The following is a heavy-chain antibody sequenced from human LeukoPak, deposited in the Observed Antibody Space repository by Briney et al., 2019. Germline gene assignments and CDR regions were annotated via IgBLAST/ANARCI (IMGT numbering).Heavy chain of an antibody. V-gene: IGHV3-15*01. D-gene: IGHD2-15*01. Sequence: GGSLRPSCAASGFTFSNAWMSWVRQAPGKGREWVGRIKSKTDGGTTDYAAPVKGRFTISRDDSKNTLYLQMNSLETEDTAVYYCTTDCSGGSCYTSPYYGMDVWGQGTTVTVSS. J-gene: IGHJ6*02. CDR1: GFTFSNAW. CDR3: TTDCSGGSCYTSPYYGMDV. CDR2: IKSKTDGGTT.